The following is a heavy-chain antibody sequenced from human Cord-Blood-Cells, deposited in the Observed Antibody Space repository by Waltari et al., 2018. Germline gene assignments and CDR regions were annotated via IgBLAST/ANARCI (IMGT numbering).Heavy chain of an antibody. J-gene: IGHJ5*02. CDR3: AREQDVVEGPDANGFDP. D-gene: IGHD2-2*01. CDR1: GGSFRGYY. V-gene: IGHV4-34*01. CDR2: INHSGST. Sequence: QVQLQQWGAGLLKPSETLSLTCAVYGGSFRGYYWSWIRQPPGKGLEWIGEINHSGSTNHSPYLKRPVSLSLERSKIQFALKLGSVTAADTAVYYCAREQDVVEGPDANGFDPWGQGTLVTVSS.